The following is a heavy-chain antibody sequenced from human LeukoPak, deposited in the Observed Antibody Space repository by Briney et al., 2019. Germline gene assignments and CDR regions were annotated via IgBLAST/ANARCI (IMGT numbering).Heavy chain of an antibody. CDR2: IHSGGST. D-gene: IGHD1-26*01. J-gene: IGHJ4*02. Sequence: PGGSLRLSCAASGFIVSNNYMNWVRQAPGKGLEWVSVIHSGGSTYYADSVKGRFTISRDNSKNTVNLQMNDLRAEDTAVYYCARSWGARLNFDYWGQGTLVTVSS. CDR3: ARSWGARLNFDY. CDR1: GFIVSNNY. V-gene: IGHV3-66*02.